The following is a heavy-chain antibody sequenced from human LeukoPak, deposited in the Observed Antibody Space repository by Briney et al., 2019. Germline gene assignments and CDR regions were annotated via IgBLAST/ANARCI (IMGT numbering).Heavy chain of an antibody. CDR3: ARETQNWFDP. V-gene: IGHV4-59*01. Sequence: SETLSLTCTVSGGSISSYYWSWIRQPPGKGLEWIGYIYYSGSTNYNPSLKSRVTISVDTSKNQFSLKLSSVTAADTAVYYCARETQNWFDPWGQGTLVTVSS. CDR1: GGSISSYY. CDR2: IYYSGST. J-gene: IGHJ5*02.